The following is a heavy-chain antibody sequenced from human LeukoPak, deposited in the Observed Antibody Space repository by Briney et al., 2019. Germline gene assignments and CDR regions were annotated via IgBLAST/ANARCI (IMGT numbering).Heavy chain of an antibody. J-gene: IGHJ4*02. V-gene: IGHV3-48*01. CDR1: GFTFSSYS. CDR2: ISSSSSTI. Sequence: SGGSLRLSCAASGFTFSSYSMNWVRQAPGKGLEWVSYISSSSSTIYYADSVKGRFTISRDNAKNSLYLQMNSLRAEDTAVYYCARAILGDFWSGYYSDYWGQGTLVTVSS. CDR3: ARAILGDFWSGYYSDY. D-gene: IGHD3-3*01.